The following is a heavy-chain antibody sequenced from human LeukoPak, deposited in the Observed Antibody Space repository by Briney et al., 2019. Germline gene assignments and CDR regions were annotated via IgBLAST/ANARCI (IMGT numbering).Heavy chain of an antibody. D-gene: IGHD3-10*01. CDR3: ARRMVRGVIKFYYYYYMDV. J-gene: IGHJ6*03. CDR2: ISVYNGNT. V-gene: IGHV1-18*01. CDR1: GYTFNTYAYG. Sequence: GASVKVSCKASGYTFNTYAYGITWVRQAPGQGLEWMGWISVYNGNTNSAQKFQGRVTMTRNTSISTAYMELSSLRSEDTAVYYCARRMVRGVIKFYYYYYMDVWGKGTTVTISS.